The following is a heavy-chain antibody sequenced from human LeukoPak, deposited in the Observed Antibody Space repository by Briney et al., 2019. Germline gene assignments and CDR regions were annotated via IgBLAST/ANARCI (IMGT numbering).Heavy chain of an antibody. Sequence: GGSLRLSCAASGFTFSSYSMNWVRQAPGKGLEWVSYISSSSSTIYYADSVKGRFTISRDNAKNSLYLQMNSLRAEDTAVYYCARAALWFGDNDVFDIWGQGTMVTVSS. V-gene: IGHV3-48*01. CDR2: ISSSSSTI. D-gene: IGHD3-10*01. CDR1: GFTFSSYS. J-gene: IGHJ3*02. CDR3: ARAALWFGDNDVFDI.